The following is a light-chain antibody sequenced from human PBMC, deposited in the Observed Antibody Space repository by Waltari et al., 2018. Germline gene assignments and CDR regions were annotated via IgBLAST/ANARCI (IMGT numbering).Light chain of an antibody. J-gene: IGKJ4*01. CDR3: QQYKNWPPVT. CDR2: GAS. Sequence: EIVMTQSPATLSVSPGGRATLSCRASQSVSSNLARYQQKPGQAPSLLIYGASTRATGIPARFSGSGSGTEFTLTISSLQSEDFALYYCQQYKNWPPVTFGGGTKVEIK. CDR1: QSVSSN. V-gene: IGKV3-15*01.